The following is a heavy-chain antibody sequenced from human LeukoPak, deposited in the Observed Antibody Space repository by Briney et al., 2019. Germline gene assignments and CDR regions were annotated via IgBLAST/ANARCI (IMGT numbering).Heavy chain of an antibody. CDR2: IYPGDSDT. V-gene: IGHV5-51*01. Sequence: AGESLKISCKGSGYSFTSYWIGWVRQMPGKGLEWMGIIYPGDSDTRYSPSFQGQVTISADKSISTAYLQWSSLKASDTAMYYCARPPPPPHLADYSSSSPDAFDIWGQGTMVTVSS. D-gene: IGHD6-13*01. J-gene: IGHJ3*02. CDR1: GYSFTSYW. CDR3: ARPPPPPHLADYSSSSPDAFDI.